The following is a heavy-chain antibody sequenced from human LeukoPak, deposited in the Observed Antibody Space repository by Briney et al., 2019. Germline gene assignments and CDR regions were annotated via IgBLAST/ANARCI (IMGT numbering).Heavy chain of an antibody. Sequence: SETLSLTCTVPGGSISSGGYYWSWIRQHPGKGLEWIGYIYYSGSTYYNPSLKSRVTISVDTSKNQFSLKLSSVTAADTAVYYCARSVGYYGSGSYYNLFDYWGQGTLVTVSS. J-gene: IGHJ4*02. CDR3: ARSVGYYGSGSYYNLFDY. D-gene: IGHD3-10*01. CDR1: GGSISSGGYY. CDR2: IYYSGST. V-gene: IGHV4-31*03.